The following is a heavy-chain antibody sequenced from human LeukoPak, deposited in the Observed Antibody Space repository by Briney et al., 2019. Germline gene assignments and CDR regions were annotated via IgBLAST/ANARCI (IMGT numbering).Heavy chain of an antibody. CDR2: INTGNGNT. J-gene: IGHJ4*02. D-gene: IGHD3-3*01. V-gene: IGHV1-3*04. CDR3: ARGRWSPIRDFWRTYYFDY. CDR1: GYTFTSYA. Sequence: ASVKVSCKASGYTFTSYAMHWVRQAPGQRLEWMGWINTGNGNTKYSQKFQGRVTITRGTSASTAYMELSSLRSEDTAVYYCARGRWSPIRDFWRTYYFDYWGQGTLVTVSS.